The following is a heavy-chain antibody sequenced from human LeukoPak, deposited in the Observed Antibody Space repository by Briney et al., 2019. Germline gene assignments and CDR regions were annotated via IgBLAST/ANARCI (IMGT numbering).Heavy chain of an antibody. Sequence: GASVKVSCRTSGYTFTDYYLHWLRQAPGQGLEWMAWINPNSGRTNCAQKFQGRVTMTRDSSINTAFMELSSLRSDDTAMYYCARDGSPDSWGQGTFVTVSS. CDR1: GYTFTDYY. V-gene: IGHV1-2*02. CDR2: INPNSGRT. CDR3: ARDGSPDS. D-gene: IGHD5-12*01. J-gene: IGHJ4*02.